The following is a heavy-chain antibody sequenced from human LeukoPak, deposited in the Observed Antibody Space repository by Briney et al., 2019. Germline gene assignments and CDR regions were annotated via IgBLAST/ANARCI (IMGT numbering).Heavy chain of an antibody. CDR3: ARDYGSSWYLDYYYYMDV. J-gene: IGHJ6*03. CDR1: GGTFSSYA. V-gene: IGHV1-69*05. D-gene: IGHD6-13*01. CDR2: IIPIFGTA. Sequence: ASVKVSCKASGGTFSSYAISWVRQAPGQGLEWMGRIIPIFGTANYAQKFQGRVTITTDESTGTAYMELSSLRSEDTAVYYCARDYGSSWYLDYYYYMDVWGKGTTVTVSS.